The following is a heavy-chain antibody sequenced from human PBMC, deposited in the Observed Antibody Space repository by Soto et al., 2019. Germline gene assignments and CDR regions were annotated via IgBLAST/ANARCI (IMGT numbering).Heavy chain of an antibody. J-gene: IGHJ4*02. CDR1: GFSLSTSALG. Sequence: QITLKESGPTLVKPTQTLTLTCTFSGFSLSTSALGVGWIRQPPGKALEGLTVIYWDDDKRSSPSLRSRLTITKDHSKNQVVLTMTHMDPVDTATYYCAHRHRDSACLFDYWGQGTMVTVSS. CDR2: IYWDDDK. CDR3: AHRHRDSACLFDY. V-gene: IGHV2-5*02.